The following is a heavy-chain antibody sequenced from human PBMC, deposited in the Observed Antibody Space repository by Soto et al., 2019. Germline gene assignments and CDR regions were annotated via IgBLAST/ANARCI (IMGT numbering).Heavy chain of an antibody. Sequence: GGSLRLSCAASGFTFNNYWMHWVRQAPGKGLVWVSRIKTDGSSPNYADSVEGRFTISSDNTKNTLYLQMNSLRVEDTAVYYCARDRIAGSGSCDNWGQGTLVTVSS. CDR3: ARDRIAGSGSCDN. V-gene: IGHV3-74*01. CDR1: GFTFNNYW. J-gene: IGHJ4*02. D-gene: IGHD3-10*01. CDR2: IKTDGSSP.